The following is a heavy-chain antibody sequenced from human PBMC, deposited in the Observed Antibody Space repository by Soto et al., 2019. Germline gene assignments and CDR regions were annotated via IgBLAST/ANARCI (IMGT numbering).Heavy chain of an antibody. CDR1: GGSFTSNNW. CDR3: ASRDPGTSVDY. Sequence: LSLTCAVSGGSFTSNNWWAWVRQPPGQGLEWIGEIYRTGSTNYNPSLKSRVTISLDKSENQFSLKVTSLTAADTAVYYCASRDPGTSVDYWGQGTLVTVSS. CDR2: IYRTGST. V-gene: IGHV4-4*02. J-gene: IGHJ4*02. D-gene: IGHD1-7*01.